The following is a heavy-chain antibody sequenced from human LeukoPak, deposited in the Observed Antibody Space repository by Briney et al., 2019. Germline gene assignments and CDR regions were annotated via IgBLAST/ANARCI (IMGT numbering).Heavy chain of an antibody. D-gene: IGHD5-18*01. CDR1: GYTFTGYY. CDR2: INPNSGGT. Sequence: ASVKVSCKASGYTFTGYYMHWVRQAPGQGLEWMGRINPNSGGTNYAQKFQGWVTMTRDTSISTAYMELSRLRSDDTAVYYCARGLVDTPRDYYYGMDVWGQGTTVTVSS. V-gene: IGHV1-2*04. CDR3: ARGLVDTPRDYYYGMDV. J-gene: IGHJ6*02.